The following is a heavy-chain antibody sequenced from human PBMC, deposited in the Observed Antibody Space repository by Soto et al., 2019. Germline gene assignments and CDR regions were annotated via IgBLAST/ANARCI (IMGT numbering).Heavy chain of an antibody. D-gene: IGHD3-16*01. CDR3: ARGGREVPRIPYDT. J-gene: IGHJ5*02. V-gene: IGHV1-2*02. CDR2: INPNVGGT. CDR1: GYTFTDYY. Sequence: QVHLVQSGAEVKKPGASVYVSCKASGYTFTDYYVHWVRQAPGQGLEWMGWINPNVGGTNYARKFQGRLTRTRDTFISTVYLQLTRLGPEDTARYYCARGGREVPRIPYDTWGQGTLVTVSS.